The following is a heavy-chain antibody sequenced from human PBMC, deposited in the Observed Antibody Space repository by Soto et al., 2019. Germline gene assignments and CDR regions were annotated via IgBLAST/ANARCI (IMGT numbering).Heavy chain of an antibody. CDR3: ARVKENCSTTSCYKFFDF. CDR1: GGTFSSYA. V-gene: IGHV1-69*13. CDR2: IIPIFGTA. Sequence: GASVKVSCKASGGTFSSYAISWVRQAPGQGLEWMGGIIPIFGTANYAHRFQGRVTVTADESTSTVYMEVSSLRSEDTAIYYCARVKENCSTTSCYKFFDFWGQGTLVTVSS. J-gene: IGHJ4*02. D-gene: IGHD2-2*02.